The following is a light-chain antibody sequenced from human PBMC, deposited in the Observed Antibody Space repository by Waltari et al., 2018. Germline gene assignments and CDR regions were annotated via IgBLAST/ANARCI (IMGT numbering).Light chain of an antibody. CDR1: SSNIGSNT. Sequence: QSVLTQSPSASGTPGQRVTISCSGSSSNIGSNTVNWYQHLPGTAPKPLFSTNNQRSSGVPDGFSGSRSGTSASLAISGLQSEDEADYYCAAWDDSLNGWVFGGGTELTVL. J-gene: IGLJ3*02. CDR2: TNN. CDR3: AAWDDSLNGWV. V-gene: IGLV1-44*01.